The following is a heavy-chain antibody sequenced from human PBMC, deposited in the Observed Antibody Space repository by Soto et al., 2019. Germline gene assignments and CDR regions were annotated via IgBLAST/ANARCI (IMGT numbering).Heavy chain of an antibody. Sequence: QVQLVQSGAEVKKPGSSVKVCCKASGGSLKNFAISWVRQGPGQGLEWMGGIIPFVGTADYPQKFQGRVTVTADESINTAYLEVRGLRSEDTAVFYCAKEGGSPPAFDSWGQGTLITVSS. V-gene: IGHV1-69*01. CDR3: AKEGGSPPAFDS. CDR2: IIPFVGTA. D-gene: IGHD1-26*01. J-gene: IGHJ4*02. CDR1: GGSLKNFA.